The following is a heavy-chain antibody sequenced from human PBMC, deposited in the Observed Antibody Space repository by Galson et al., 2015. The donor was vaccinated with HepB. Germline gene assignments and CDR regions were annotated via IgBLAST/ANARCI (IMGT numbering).Heavy chain of an antibody. D-gene: IGHD2-8*01. CDR3: ARDLISPGVLDY. CDR2: IWYGGSKK. J-gene: IGHJ4*02. CDR1: GHIFRNYG. Sequence: SLQLSCAASGHIFRNYGMHWVRQAPGKGQEWVAVIWYGGSKKYYADSVKGRFTISRDNSKNMLFLQMNSLRAEDTAVYYCARDLISPGVLDYWGQGTLVSVSS. V-gene: IGHV3-33*01.